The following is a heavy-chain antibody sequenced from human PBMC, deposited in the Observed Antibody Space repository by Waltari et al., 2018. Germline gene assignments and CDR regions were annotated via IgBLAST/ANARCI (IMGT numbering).Heavy chain of an antibody. CDR1: GYTFTSYA. CDR3: ARGELRFVGWFDP. D-gene: IGHD1-26*01. CDR2: INAGNGNT. J-gene: IGHJ5*02. V-gene: IGHV1-3*01. Sequence: QVQLVQSGAEVKKPGASVKVSCKASGYTFTSYAMHWVRQAPGQRLEWMGWINAGNGNTKYSQKFQGRVTITRDTSASTAYMELSSLRSEDTAVYYCARGELRFVGWFDPWGQGTLVTVSS.